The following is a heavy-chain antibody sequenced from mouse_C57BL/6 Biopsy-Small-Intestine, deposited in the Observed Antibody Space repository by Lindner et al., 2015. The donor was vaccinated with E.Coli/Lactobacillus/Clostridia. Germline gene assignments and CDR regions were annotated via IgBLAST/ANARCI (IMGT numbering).Heavy chain of an antibody. V-gene: IGHV1-82*01. CDR2: IYPGDGDT. CDR1: GYTFSTSW. Sequence: VQLQESGAELVKPGASVKISCKASGYTFSTSWMNWVKQRPGKGLEWIGRIYPGDGDTNYNGKFKGKATLTADKSSNTAYMQLSSLTSEDSAVYYCARGDWDEGYFDYWGQGTTLIVSS. J-gene: IGHJ2*01. CDR3: ARGDWDEGYFDY. D-gene: IGHD4-1*01.